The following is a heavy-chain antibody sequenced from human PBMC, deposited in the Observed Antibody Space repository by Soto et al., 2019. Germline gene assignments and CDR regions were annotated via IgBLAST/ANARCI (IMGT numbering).Heavy chain of an antibody. Sequence: AVGSLRHSCAASGLTCSSYWMRWVRQATGKGLEWVSAISGSGGSTYYADSVKGRFTISRDNSKNTLYLQMNSLRAEDTAVYYCAKDSTPYDSGSYPGWGQGTLLTVSS. CDR3: AKDSTPYDSGSYPG. J-gene: IGHJ4*02. CDR1: GLTCSSYW. V-gene: IGHV3-23*01. CDR2: ISGSGGST. D-gene: IGHD1-26*01.